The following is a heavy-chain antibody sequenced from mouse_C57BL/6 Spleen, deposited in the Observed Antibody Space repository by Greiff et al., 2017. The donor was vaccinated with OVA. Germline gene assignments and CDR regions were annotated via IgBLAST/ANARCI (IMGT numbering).Heavy chain of an antibody. CDR3: AREQDYDYDGRYFDV. Sequence: EVKLVESGGGLVKPGGSLKLSCAASGFTFSSYAMSWVRQTPEKRLEWVATISDGGSYTYYPDNVKGRFTISRDNAKNNLYLQMSHLKSEDTAMYYCAREQDYDYDGRYFDVWGTGTTVTVSS. CDR2: ISDGGSYT. CDR1: GFTFSSYA. J-gene: IGHJ1*03. V-gene: IGHV5-4*01. D-gene: IGHD2-4*01.